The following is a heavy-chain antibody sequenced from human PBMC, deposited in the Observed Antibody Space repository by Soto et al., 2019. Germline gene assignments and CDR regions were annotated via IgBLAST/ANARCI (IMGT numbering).Heavy chain of an antibody. CDR1: GYTFTGYY. V-gene: IGHV1-2*02. CDR2: INPNSGGT. Sequence: ASVKVSCKASGYTFTGYYMHWVRQAPGQGLEWMGWINPNSGGTNYAQKFQGRVTMTRDTSISTAYMELSRLRSDDTAVYYCARVSGSYVHFDYWGQGTLVTVSS. J-gene: IGHJ4*02. D-gene: IGHD1-26*01. CDR3: ARVSGSYVHFDY.